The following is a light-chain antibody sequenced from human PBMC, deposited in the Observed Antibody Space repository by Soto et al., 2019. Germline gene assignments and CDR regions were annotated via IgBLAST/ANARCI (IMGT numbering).Light chain of an antibody. Sequence: DIQLTQSPSSLSTSVGDRVTITCRASQTIHNYLNWYQQTPRKAPKLLIYAASNLRGGVPSRFSGGGSGTDFTLTISSLQPEDFATYYCQESFSPLYTFGQGTMLDI. CDR2: AAS. CDR3: QESFSPLYT. CDR1: QTIHNY. V-gene: IGKV1-39*01. J-gene: IGKJ2*01.